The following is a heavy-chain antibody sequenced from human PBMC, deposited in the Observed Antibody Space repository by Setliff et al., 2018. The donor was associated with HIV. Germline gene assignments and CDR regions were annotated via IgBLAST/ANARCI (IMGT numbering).Heavy chain of an antibody. Sequence: PGESLKISCKGSGYSFTSYWIGWVRQMPGKGLEWTGIIYPGDSDTRYSPSFQGQVTISADKSISTAYLQWSSLKASDTAMYYCARLRIMITFGGVIDPYFDYWGQGTLVTVSS. CDR1: GYSFTSYW. CDR2: IYPGDSDT. D-gene: IGHD3-16*02. V-gene: IGHV5-51*01. CDR3: ARLRIMITFGGVIDPYFDY. J-gene: IGHJ4*02.